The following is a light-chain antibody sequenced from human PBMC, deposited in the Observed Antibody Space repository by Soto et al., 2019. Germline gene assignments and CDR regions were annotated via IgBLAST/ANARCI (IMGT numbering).Light chain of an antibody. CDR1: SSDVGGYNY. CDR3: CSYAGTNSYV. J-gene: IGLJ1*01. Sequence: QSALTQPRSVSGSPGQSVTISCTGTSSDVGGYNYVSWYQQHPDKAPKLMIYDVTKRPSGVPHRFSGSKSDNTASLTISGLQAEDEADYYCCSYAGTNSYVFGTGTKVTAL. V-gene: IGLV2-11*01. CDR2: DVT.